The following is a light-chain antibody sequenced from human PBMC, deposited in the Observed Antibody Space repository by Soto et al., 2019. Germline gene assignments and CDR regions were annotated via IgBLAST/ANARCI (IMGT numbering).Light chain of an antibody. CDR2: GAS. CDR3: QQYNNWPRT. Sequence: EIVLTQSPATLSVSPGDRATLSCRASQSVSSNLAWYQQKPGQAPRLLIYGASTRATGLTARCSGSGSGTEVTLTISSRQSEEFAVDYCQQYNNWPRTFGGGTKVDIK. V-gene: IGKV3-15*01. J-gene: IGKJ4*01. CDR1: QSVSSN.